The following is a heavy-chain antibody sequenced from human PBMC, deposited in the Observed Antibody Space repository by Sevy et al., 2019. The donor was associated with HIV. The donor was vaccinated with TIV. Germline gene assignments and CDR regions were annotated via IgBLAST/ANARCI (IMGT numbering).Heavy chain of an antibody. CDR2: IRSKAYGGTT. D-gene: IGHD3-3*01. V-gene: IGHV3-49*04. J-gene: IGHJ4*02. CDR1: GFTFGDYA. CDR3: TRSGYFFDY. Sequence: GGSLRLSCTASGFTFGDYAMSWVRQAPGKGLEWVGFIRSKAYGGTTEYAASVKGRFTISRDDSKSIAYLQMNSLKTEDTAVYYCTRSGYFFDYWVQGTLVTVSS.